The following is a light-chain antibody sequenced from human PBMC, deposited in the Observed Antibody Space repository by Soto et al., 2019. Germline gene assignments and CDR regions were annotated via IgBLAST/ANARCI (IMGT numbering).Light chain of an antibody. CDR1: QSVSSY. CDR3: QQRSNWPPT. V-gene: IGKV3-11*01. Sequence: EIVLTQSPATLSLSPGERATLSCRASQSVSSYLAWYQQKPGQAPRLLIYDASNRATGIPARFSGSGSGTDFTLTISSPEPEDFAVYYCQQRSNWPPTFGQGTKWIS. J-gene: IGKJ1*01. CDR2: DAS.